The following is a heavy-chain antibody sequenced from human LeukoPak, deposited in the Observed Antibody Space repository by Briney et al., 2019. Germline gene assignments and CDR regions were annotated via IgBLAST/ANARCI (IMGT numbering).Heavy chain of an antibody. D-gene: IGHD5-18*01. CDR2: INPNSGGT. J-gene: IGHJ4*02. CDR1: GYTLTGYY. Sequence: GASVKVSCKASGYTLTGYYMHWVRQASGQGLEWMGRINPNSGGTNYAQKFQGRVTMTRDTSISTAYMELSRLRSDDTAVYYCARENRRYSYGSIDYWGQGTLVTVSS. V-gene: IGHV1-2*06. CDR3: ARENRRYSYGSIDY.